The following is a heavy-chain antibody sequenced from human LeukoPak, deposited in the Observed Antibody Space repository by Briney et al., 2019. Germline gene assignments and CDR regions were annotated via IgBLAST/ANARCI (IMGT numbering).Heavy chain of an antibody. D-gene: IGHD6-13*01. CDR3: ARVTAAGRYYYYGMDV. J-gene: IGHJ6*04. V-gene: IGHV4-31*03. CDR2: IYYSGST. CDR1: GGSISSGGYY. Sequence: KPSETLSLTCTVSGGSISSGGYYWSWIRQHPGKGLEWIGYIYYSGSTYYNPSLKSRVTISVDTSKNQSSLKLSSVTAADTAVYYCARVTAAGRYYYYGMDVWGKGTTVTVSS.